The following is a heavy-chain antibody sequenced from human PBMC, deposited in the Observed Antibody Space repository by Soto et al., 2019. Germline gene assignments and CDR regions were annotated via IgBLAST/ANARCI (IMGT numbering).Heavy chain of an antibody. CDR2: ISAAGRSA. Sequence: GGSLRLSCTASGFTFSNSAMTWVRQAPGKGLEWVSIISAAGRSAYHADSVKGRFTISRDNSKNTLYLRMTSLRAEDTAVYYCARNRDPSSKNHGMDVWGQGTTVTVSS. CDR3: ARNRDPSSKNHGMDV. CDR1: GFTFSNSA. V-gene: IGHV3-23*01. J-gene: IGHJ6*02.